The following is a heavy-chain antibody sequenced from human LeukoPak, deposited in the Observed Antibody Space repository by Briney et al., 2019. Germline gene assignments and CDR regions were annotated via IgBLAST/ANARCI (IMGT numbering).Heavy chain of an antibody. CDR3: ARAHIAANFDY. J-gene: IGHJ4*02. V-gene: IGHV4-39*01. CDR1: GGSISSSSYY. D-gene: IGHD6-13*01. Sequence: PSETLSLTCTVSGGSISSSSYYWGWIRQPPGKGLEWIGSIYYSGSTYYNPSLKSRVTISVDTSKNQFSLKLSSVTAADTAVYYCARAHIAANFDYWGQGTLVTVSS. CDR2: IYYSGST.